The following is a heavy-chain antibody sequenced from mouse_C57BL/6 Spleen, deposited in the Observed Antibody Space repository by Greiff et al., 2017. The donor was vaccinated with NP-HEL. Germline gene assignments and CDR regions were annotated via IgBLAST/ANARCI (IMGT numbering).Heavy chain of an antibody. V-gene: IGHV6-3*01. J-gene: IGHJ2*01. CDR3: TADYGNYSRY. CDR2: IRLKSDNYAT. CDR1: GFTFSNYW. D-gene: IGHD2-1*01. Sequence: EVKVEESGGGLVQPGGSMKLSCVASGFTFSNYWMNWVRQSPEKGLEWVAQIRLKSDNYATHYAESVKGRFTISRDDSKSSIYLQMNNLRAEDTGIYYCTADYGNYSRYWGQGTTLTVSS.